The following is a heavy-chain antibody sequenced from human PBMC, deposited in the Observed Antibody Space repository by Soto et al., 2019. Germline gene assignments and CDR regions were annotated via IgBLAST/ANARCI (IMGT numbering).Heavy chain of an antibody. CDR3: ARPNLDSSGQFDP. Sequence: GGSLRLSCAASGFTFSSYSMNWVRQAPGKGLEWVAVIWYDGSNKYYADSVKGRFTISRDNSKDTLYLQMNSLRAEDTAVYYCARPNLDSSGQFDPWGQGTLVTVSS. CDR2: IWYDGSNK. J-gene: IGHJ5*02. D-gene: IGHD3-22*01. CDR1: GFTFSSYS. V-gene: IGHV3-33*08.